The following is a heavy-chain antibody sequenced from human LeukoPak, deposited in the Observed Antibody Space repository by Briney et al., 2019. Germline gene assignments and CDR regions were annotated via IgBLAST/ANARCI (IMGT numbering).Heavy chain of an antibody. Sequence: SETLSLTCTVSGGSISSGGHYWSWIRQHPGKGLEWIGYIYYSGSTYYNPSLKSRVTISVDTSKNQFSLKLSSVTAADTAVYYCARDRPSDWFDPWGQGTLVTVSS. CDR2: IYYSGST. D-gene: IGHD6-6*01. CDR3: ARDRPSDWFDP. CDR1: GGSISSGGHY. V-gene: IGHV4-31*03. J-gene: IGHJ5*02.